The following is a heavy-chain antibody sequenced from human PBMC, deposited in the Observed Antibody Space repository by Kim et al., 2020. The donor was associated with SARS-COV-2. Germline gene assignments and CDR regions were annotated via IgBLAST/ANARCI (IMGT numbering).Heavy chain of an antibody. CDR3: ARFFSPGIAVAGTRGAYYYYGMDV. V-gene: IGHV3-33*01. CDR2: IWYDGSNK. Sequence: GGSLRLSCAASGFTFSSYGMHWVRQAPGKGLEWVAVIWYDGSNKYYADSVKGRLTISRDNSKNTLYLQMNSLRAEDTAVYYCARFFSPGIAVAGTRGAYYYYGMDVWGQGTTVTVSS. CDR1: GFTFSSYG. J-gene: IGHJ6*02. D-gene: IGHD6-19*01.